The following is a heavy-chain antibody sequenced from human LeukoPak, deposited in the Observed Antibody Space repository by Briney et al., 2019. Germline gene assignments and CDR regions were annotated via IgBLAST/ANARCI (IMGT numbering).Heavy chain of an antibody. CDR1: GLTVSSNY. CDR2: IYSGGST. CDR3: ARGAYGSGSYGDNWFDP. V-gene: IGHV3-66*01. Sequence: GGSLRLSCAASGLTVSSNYMNWVRQAPGKGLEWVSVIYSGGSTYYADSVKGRFTISRDNSKNTLYLQMNSLRAEDTAVYYCARGAYGSGSYGDNWFDPWGQGTLVTVSS. J-gene: IGHJ5*02. D-gene: IGHD3-10*01.